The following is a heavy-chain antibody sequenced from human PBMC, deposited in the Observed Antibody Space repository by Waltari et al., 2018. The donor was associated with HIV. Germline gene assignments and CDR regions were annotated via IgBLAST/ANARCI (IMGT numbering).Heavy chain of an antibody. CDR1: GYTFTSYY. CDR3: ARGAVCGGDCSFYWYFDL. Sequence: QVQLVQSGAEVKKPGASVKVSCKASGYTFTSYYMHWVRQAPGQGLEWMGIINPSGGSTSYAQKFQGRVTMTRDTSTSTVYMELSSLRSEDTAVYYCARGAVCGGDCSFYWYFDLWGRGTLVTVSS. J-gene: IGHJ2*01. CDR2: INPSGGST. V-gene: IGHV1-46*01. D-gene: IGHD2-21*02.